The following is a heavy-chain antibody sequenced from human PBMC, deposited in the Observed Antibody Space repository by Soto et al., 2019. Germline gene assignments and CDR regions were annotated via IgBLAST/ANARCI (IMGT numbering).Heavy chain of an antibody. J-gene: IGHJ6*02. Sequence: QVQLQESGPGLVKPSQTLSLTCTVSGGSISSGGYYWSWIRQHPGTGLEWIGYINYSGSTYYNPSLKSRVTISAEKSKNQFSLKLSSVTAADTAVYYCARDGSGWYDGMDVWGQGTTVTVSS. CDR3: ARDGSGWYDGMDV. V-gene: IGHV4-31*03. CDR1: GGSISSGGYY. CDR2: INYSGST. D-gene: IGHD6-19*01.